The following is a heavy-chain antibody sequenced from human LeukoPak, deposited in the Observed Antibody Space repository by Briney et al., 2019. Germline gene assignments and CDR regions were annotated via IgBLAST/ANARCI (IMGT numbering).Heavy chain of an antibody. V-gene: IGHV1-18*01. J-gene: IGHJ5*02. CDR2: VSAYNGNT. Sequence: ASVKVSCKASGYTFTSYGISWVRQAPGQGLEWMGWVSAYNGNTNYAQKLQGRVTMTTDTSTSTAYMELRSLRSDDTAVYYCARLNSSGWYTGNWFDPWGQGTLVTVSS. D-gene: IGHD6-19*01. CDR1: GYTFTSYG. CDR3: ARLNSSGWYTGNWFDP.